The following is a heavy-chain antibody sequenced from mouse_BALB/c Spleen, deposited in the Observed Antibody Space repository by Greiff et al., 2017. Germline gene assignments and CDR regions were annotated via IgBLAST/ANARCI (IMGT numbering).Heavy chain of an antibody. V-gene: IGHV5-17*02. Sequence: EVQGVESGGGLVQPGGSRKLSCAASGFTFSSFGMHWVRQAPEKGLEWVAYISSGSSTIYYADTVKGRFTISRDNPKNTLFLQMTSLRSEDTAMYYCARKEAYYGNYDYAMDYWGQGTSVTVSA. D-gene: IGHD2-10*01. J-gene: IGHJ4*01. CDR2: ISSGSSTI. CDR3: ARKEAYYGNYDYAMDY. CDR1: GFTFSSFG.